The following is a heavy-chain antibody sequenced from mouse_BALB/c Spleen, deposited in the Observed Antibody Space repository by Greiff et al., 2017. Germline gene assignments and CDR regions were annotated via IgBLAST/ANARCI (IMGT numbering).Heavy chain of an antibody. CDR2: ILPGSGST. V-gene: IGHV1-9*01. D-gene: IGHD2-2*01. CDR1: GYTFSSYW. CDR3: ARGNGYDGGYFDY. Sequence: QVQLKQSGAELMKPGASVKISCKATGYTFSSYWIEWVKQRPGHGLEWIGEILPGSGSTNYNEKFKGKATFTADTSSNTAYMQLSSLTSEDSAVYYCARGNGYDGGYFDYWGQGTTLTVSS. J-gene: IGHJ2*01.